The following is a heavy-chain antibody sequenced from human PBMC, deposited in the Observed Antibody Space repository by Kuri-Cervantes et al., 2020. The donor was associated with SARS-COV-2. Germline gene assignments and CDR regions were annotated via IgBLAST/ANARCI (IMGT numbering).Heavy chain of an antibody. J-gene: IGHJ4*02. D-gene: IGHD2-2*01. V-gene: IGHV3-21*01. CDR3: ARDPGYCSSTSCYVAYFDY. Sequence: GESLKISCTASGFIFSSYSMNWVRQAPGKGLEWVSSISSSSSYIYYADSVKGRFTISRDNAKNSLYLQMNSLRAEDTAVYYCARDPGYCSSTSCYVAYFDYWGQGTLVTVSS. CDR2: ISSSSSYI. CDR1: GFIFSSYS.